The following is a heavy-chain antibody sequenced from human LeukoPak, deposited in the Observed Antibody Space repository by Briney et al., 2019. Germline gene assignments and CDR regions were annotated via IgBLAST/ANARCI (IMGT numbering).Heavy chain of an antibody. J-gene: IGHJ5*02. V-gene: IGHV3-74*01. D-gene: IGHD6-19*01. CDR1: GFTFSSFW. CDR2: INSVGSST. CDR3: ARERTSGWDAFDT. Sequence: GGSLRLSCAASGFTFSSFWMHWVRQAPGKGLVLVSRINSVGSSTSYADSVKGRFTISRDNAKNTLYLQMNSLRAEDTAVYYCARERTSGWDAFDTWGQGTLVTVSS.